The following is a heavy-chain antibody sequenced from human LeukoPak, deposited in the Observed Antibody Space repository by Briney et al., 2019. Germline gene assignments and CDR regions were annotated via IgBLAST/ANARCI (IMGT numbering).Heavy chain of an antibody. Sequence: SETRSLTCTVSGDSISSYYWSWIRQPPGKGLEWIAYIYHGGTNNYNPSLKSRVTISSDTSKNQFSLRLSSVTAADTAVYYCARSGSQRYGGAFDDWGQGTLVTVSS. V-gene: IGHV4-4*09. J-gene: IGHJ4*02. CDR3: ARSGSQRYGGAFDD. CDR1: GDSISSYY. D-gene: IGHD1-26*01. CDR2: IYHGGTN.